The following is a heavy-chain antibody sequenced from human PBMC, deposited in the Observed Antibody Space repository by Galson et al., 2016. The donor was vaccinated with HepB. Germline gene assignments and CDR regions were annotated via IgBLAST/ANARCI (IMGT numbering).Heavy chain of an antibody. D-gene: IGHD3-10*01. CDR2: IFQSGNT. J-gene: IGHJ6*02. Sequence: SETLSLTCAVSGYSISSGYFWGWIRQPPGKGLEWIGTIFQSGNTHHNPSLKSRVTISVDTSKNQFSLKLSSVTAADTAVYYCAGHLRGGYGMDVWGQGTTVTVSS. CDR3: AGHLRGGYGMDV. V-gene: IGHV4-38-2*01. CDR1: GYSISSGYF.